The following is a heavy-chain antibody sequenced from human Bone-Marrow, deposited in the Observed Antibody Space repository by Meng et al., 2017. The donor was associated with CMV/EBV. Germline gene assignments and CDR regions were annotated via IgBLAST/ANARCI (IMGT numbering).Heavy chain of an antibody. CDR1: GYTFTGYY. Sequence: ASVKVSCKASGYTFTGYYIHWVRQAPGQGLEWMGWINPNSGGTNYAQKFQGRVTMTRDTSISTAYMELSRLRSDDTAVYYCARQRVGGYYYYGMDVWGQGTTVTVSS. D-gene: IGHD3-16*01. CDR3: ARQRVGGYYYYGMDV. J-gene: IGHJ6*02. CDR2: INPNSGGT. V-gene: IGHV1-2*02.